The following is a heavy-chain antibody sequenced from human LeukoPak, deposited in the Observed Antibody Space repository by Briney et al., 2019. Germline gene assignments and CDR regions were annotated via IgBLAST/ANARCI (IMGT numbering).Heavy chain of an antibody. CDR1: GFTFSSSA. CDR3: ARDKSAGADTGSSFYY. V-gene: IGHV3-23*01. J-gene: IGHJ4*02. CDR2: IGGSGAGT. D-gene: IGHD3-10*01. Sequence: PGGSLRLSCAASGFTFSSSAMSWVRQAPGKGLEWVSGIGGSGAGTYYAVSVKGRFTISRDNSKNTLYLRMNSLRAEDTAVYYCARDKSAGADTGSSFYYWGQGALVTVSS.